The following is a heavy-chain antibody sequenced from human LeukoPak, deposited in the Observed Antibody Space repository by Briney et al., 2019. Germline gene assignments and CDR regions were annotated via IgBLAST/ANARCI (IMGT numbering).Heavy chain of an antibody. CDR3: ARRPLAAAGRRVDY. CDR2: IYYSGST. D-gene: IGHD6-13*01. CDR1: GESISGFY. J-gene: IGHJ4*02. V-gene: IGHV4-59*12. Sequence: PSETLSLTCTVSGESISGFYWNWIRQPPGKGLEWLGYIYYSGSTNYNPSLKSRVTISIDTSKNQFSLKLSSVTAADTAVYYCARRPLAAAGRRVDYWGQGTLVNVSS.